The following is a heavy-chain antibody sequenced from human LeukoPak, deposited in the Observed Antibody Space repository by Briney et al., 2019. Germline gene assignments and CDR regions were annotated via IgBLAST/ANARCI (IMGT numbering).Heavy chain of an antibody. CDR2: IIPILGIA. CDR3: ARGLHKYCSGGSCYYPY. J-gene: IGHJ4*02. V-gene: IGHV1-69*04. Sequence: SVKVSCKASGGTFSSYAISWVRQAPGQGLEWMGRIIPILGIANYAQKFQGRVTITADKSTSTAYMELSSLRSEDTAVYYCARGLHKYCSGGSCYYPYWGQGTLVTVSS. CDR1: GGTFSSYA. D-gene: IGHD2-15*01.